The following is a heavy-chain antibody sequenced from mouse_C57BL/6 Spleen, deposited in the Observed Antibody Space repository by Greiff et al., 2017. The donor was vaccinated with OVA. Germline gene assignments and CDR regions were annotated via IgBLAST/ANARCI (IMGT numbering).Heavy chain of an antibody. J-gene: IGHJ4*01. CDR3: ARSDSNYDAMDY. CDR2: IHPNSGST. D-gene: IGHD2-5*01. CDR1: GYTFTSYW. V-gene: IGHV1-64*01. Sequence: QVQLKQSGAELVKPGASVKLSCKASGYTFTSYWMHWVKQRPGQGLEWIGMIHPNSGSTNYNEKFKSKATLTVDKSSSTAYMQLSSLTSEDSAVYYCARSDSNYDAMDYWGQGTSVTVSS.